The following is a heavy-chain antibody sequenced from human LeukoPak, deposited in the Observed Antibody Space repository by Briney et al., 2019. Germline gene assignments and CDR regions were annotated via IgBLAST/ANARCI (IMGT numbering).Heavy chain of an antibody. Sequence: GGSLRLSCAASGFTFSGYWMHWVRQAPGKWLVWVSRINSDGSSTSYADSVKGRFTISRDNAKNSLYLQMNSLRAEDTAVYYCAELGITMIGGVWGKGTTVTISS. CDR2: INSDGSST. CDR3: AELGITMIGGV. J-gene: IGHJ6*04. D-gene: IGHD3-10*02. V-gene: IGHV3-74*01. CDR1: GFTFSGYW.